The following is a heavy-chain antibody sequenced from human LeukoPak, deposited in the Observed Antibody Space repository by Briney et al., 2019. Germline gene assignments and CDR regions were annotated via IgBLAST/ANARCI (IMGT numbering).Heavy chain of an antibody. CDR3: VKLRTGTATNFDY. CDR2: ISGAGGST. Sequence: GGSLRLSCAASGFTLKTYWVHWVRQAPGKGLGWVSGISGAGGSTYYADSVKGRFTISRDNSKDTLYLQMNSLRAEDTAIYYCVKLRTGTATNFDYWGQGTLVTVSS. J-gene: IGHJ4*02. V-gene: IGHV3-23*01. CDR1: GFTLKTYW. D-gene: IGHD1-1*01.